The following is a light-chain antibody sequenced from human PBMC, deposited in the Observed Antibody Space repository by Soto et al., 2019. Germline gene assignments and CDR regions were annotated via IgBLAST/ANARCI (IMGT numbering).Light chain of an antibody. CDR2: DAS. CDR1: QNVDHY. CDR3: QQRKNWPPLT. J-gene: IGKJ4*01. V-gene: IGKV3-11*01. Sequence: ETVLTQSPATLSLSPGERATLSCKASQNVDHYLAWYQQKPGQPPRLLVYDASNRATGMPARFSGSGSGTDFTLTISSLEPEDFAVYYCQQRKNWPPLTFGGGTRVEIK.